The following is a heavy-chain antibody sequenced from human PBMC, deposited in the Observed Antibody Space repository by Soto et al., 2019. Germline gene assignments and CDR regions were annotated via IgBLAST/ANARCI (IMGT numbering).Heavy chain of an antibody. CDR3: AKSTSPLYAYYSDH. CDR1: GFTFSSYA. Sequence: GVSLRLSCAASGFTFSSYAMNWVRQAPGKGLEWVSTISGSGGSMYYADSVKGRFTISRDNSKNTLYLRMNSLRAEDTAVYYCAKSTSPLYAYYSDHWGQGTLVNVSS. D-gene: IGHD2-8*01. V-gene: IGHV3-23*01. CDR2: ISGSGGSM. J-gene: IGHJ4*02.